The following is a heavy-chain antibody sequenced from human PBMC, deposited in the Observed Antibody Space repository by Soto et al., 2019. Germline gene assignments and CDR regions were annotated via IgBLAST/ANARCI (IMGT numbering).Heavy chain of an antibody. CDR3: ARGIATGQLDP. D-gene: IGHD2-15*01. CDR1: GYTFTRYT. V-gene: IGHV1-3*01. Sequence: QVQLVQSGAEVKKPGASVKISCKASGYTFTRYTMNWVRQAPGQRLEWMGWINPDNGNTKSSQKFQDRVIITRDTSASTAYMALSSLRSEDTAVYYFARGIATGQLDPWGQGTLVTGSS. CDR2: INPDNGNT. J-gene: IGHJ5*02.